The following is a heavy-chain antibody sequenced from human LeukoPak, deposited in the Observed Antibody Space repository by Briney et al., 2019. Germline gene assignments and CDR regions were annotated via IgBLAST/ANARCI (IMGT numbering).Heavy chain of an antibody. CDR1: GFTFSSYA. CDR3: ARDAVIAAALYYFDY. V-gene: IGHV3-30*09. J-gene: IGHJ4*02. CDR2: ISYDGSNK. Sequence: GRSLRLSCAASGFTFSSYAMHGVRQAPGKGLEWVAVISYDGSNKYYADSVKGRFAISRDNSKNTPYRQMNSLRAEDTAVYYCARDAVIAAALYYFDYWGQGTLVTVSS. D-gene: IGHD6-13*01.